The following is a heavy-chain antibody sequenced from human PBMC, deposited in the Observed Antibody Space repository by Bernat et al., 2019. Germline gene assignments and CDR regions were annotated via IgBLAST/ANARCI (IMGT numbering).Heavy chain of an antibody. CDR2: IIPIFGTA. J-gene: IGHJ3*02. Sequence: QVQLVQSGAEVKKPGSSVKVSCKASGDTFSSYAISWVRQAPGQGLEWMGGIIPIFGTANYAQKFQGRVTITADESTSTAYMELSSLRSEDTAVYYCARVLRFLEWTSWRIAFDIWGQGTMVTVSS. CDR1: GDTFSSYA. V-gene: IGHV1-69*01. CDR3: ARVLRFLEWTSWRIAFDI. D-gene: IGHD3-3*01.